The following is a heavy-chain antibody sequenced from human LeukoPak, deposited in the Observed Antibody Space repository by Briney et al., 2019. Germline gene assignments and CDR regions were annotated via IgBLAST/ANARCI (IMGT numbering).Heavy chain of an antibody. V-gene: IGHV7-4-1*02. CDR3: VRGIDTTGYFNY. Sequence: ASVNVSCKASGYTFSTFPINWVRQAPGQGLEWMGWINANTGSPTYAHGLTGRFVFSLDTSVSTAFLQINSLKAEDTALYYCVRGIDTTGYFNYWGRGTLVTVSS. D-gene: IGHD3-22*01. J-gene: IGHJ4*02. CDR1: GYTFSTFP. CDR2: INANTGSP.